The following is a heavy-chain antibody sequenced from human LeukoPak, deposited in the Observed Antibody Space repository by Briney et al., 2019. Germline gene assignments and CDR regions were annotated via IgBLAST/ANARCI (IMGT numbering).Heavy chain of an antibody. CDR3: AKDLTSGGSLFDY. CDR1: GFTFSSYA. CDR2: ISGGGGST. Sequence: GGSLRLSCAASGFTFSSYAMSWVRQAPGKGLEWVSAISGGGGSTYYADCVKGRFTISRDNSRNTLYLQMNSLRAEDTAVYYCAKDLTSGGSLFDYWGQGTLVTVSS. J-gene: IGHJ4*02. D-gene: IGHD2-15*01. V-gene: IGHV3-23*01.